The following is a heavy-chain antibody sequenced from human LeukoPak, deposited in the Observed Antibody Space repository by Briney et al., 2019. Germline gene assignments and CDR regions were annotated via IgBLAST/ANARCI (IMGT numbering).Heavy chain of an antibody. D-gene: IGHD1-26*01. J-gene: IGHJ4*02. CDR1: GFTFSNYA. CDR3: ARGLVSGSQRGYFDY. V-gene: IGHV3-30-3*01. Sequence: PGGSLRLSCAASGFTFSNYAVHWVRQAPGKGLEWVAVISYDGSNKYYADSVKGRFTISRDNSKNTLCLQMNSLRAEDTAVYYCARGLVSGSQRGYFDYWGQGTLVTVSS. CDR2: ISYDGSNK.